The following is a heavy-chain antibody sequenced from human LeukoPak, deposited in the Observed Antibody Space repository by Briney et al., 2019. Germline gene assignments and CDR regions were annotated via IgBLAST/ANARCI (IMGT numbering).Heavy chain of an antibody. CDR3: ARGDYFDRAFDV. CDR2: IKQDGSEK. J-gene: IGHJ3*01. Sequence: GGSLRLSCAASGFTFSSYWMGWVRQAPGKGLEWVADIKQDGSEKYYVDSVKGRFTISRDNAKNSLYLQMNSLRAEDTAVYYCARGDYFDRAFDVWGQGTMVTVSS. D-gene: IGHD3-22*01. CDR1: GFTFSSYW. V-gene: IGHV3-7*03.